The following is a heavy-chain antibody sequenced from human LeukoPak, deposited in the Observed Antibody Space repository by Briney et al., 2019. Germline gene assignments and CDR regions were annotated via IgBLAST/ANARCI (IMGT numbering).Heavy chain of an antibody. CDR2: IDWDDDK. J-gene: IGHJ4*02. D-gene: IGHD1-26*01. CDR1: GFSLSTRGVC. CDR3: TRNILGTTREPDQ. V-gene: IGHV2-70*17. Sequence: SGPALVKPTQTLTLTCTFSGFSLSTRGVCVNWIRQPPGKALEWLARIDWDDDKFYSTSLETRLTISKDTSKNQVVLTMTNLDPVDTGTYYCTRNILGTTREPDQWGPGTLVNVSS.